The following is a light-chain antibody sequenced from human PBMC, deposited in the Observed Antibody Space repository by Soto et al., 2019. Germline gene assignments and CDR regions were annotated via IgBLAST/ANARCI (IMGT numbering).Light chain of an antibody. J-gene: IGKJ2*01. V-gene: IGKV3-11*01. CDR1: QSVGSY. CDR3: QQRSNWYT. CDR2: ASS. Sequence: EIVLTQSPDTLPLSPGERATLSCRASQSVGSYLAWYQQKPGQAPRLLIYASSNRATGIPARFSGSGSGIDFTLTISSLEPEDFAVYYCQQRSNWYTFGQGTKLEIK.